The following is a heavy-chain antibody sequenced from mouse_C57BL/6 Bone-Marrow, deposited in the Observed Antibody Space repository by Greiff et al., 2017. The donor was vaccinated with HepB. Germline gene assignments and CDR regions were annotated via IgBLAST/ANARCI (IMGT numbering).Heavy chain of an antibody. CDR1: GYTFTSYW. D-gene: IGHD6-1*01. J-gene: IGHJ4*01. CDR3: ARRDLLAYAMDY. CDR2: IDPSDSYP. V-gene: IGHV1-50*01. Sequence: QVQLQQPGAELVKPGASVKLSCKASGYTFTSYWMQWVKQRPGQGLEWIGEIDPSDSYPNYNQKFKGKATLTVDTSSSTADMQLSSLTSEDSAVYYCARRDLLAYAMDYWGQGTSVTVSS.